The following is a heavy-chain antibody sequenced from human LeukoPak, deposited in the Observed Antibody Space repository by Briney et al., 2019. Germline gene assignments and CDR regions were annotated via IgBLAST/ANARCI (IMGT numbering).Heavy chain of an antibody. Sequence: ASVKVSCKASGYTFTGFYLHWVRQAPGQGLEWMGWINPNGGGTNFAQKFQGRVTMTSDTSISTAYMELSSLRPDNTAVYYCARDRQRYFDYWGQGTLVTVSS. V-gene: IGHV1-2*02. CDR3: ARDRQRYFDY. CDR2: INPNGGGT. CDR1: GYTFTGFY. J-gene: IGHJ4*02.